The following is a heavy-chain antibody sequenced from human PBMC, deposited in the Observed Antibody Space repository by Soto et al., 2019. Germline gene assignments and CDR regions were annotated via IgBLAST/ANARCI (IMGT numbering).Heavy chain of an antibody. Sequence: SVKVSCKASGGTFSSYAISWVRQAPGQGLEWMGGIIPIFGTANYAQKFQGRVTITADESTSTAYMELSSLRSEDTAVYYCARDSTPDYYGSGSYYKTWGQGTLVTVSS. J-gene: IGHJ5*02. CDR1: GGTFSSYA. CDR3: ARDSTPDYYGSGSYYKT. V-gene: IGHV1-69*13. D-gene: IGHD3-10*01. CDR2: IIPIFGTA.